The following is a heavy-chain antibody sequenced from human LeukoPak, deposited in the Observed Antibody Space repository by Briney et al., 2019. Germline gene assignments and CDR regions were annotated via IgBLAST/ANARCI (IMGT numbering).Heavy chain of an antibody. V-gene: IGHV3-21*01. D-gene: IGHD3-22*01. CDR1: GITLSNYG. J-gene: IGHJ4*02. Sequence: GGSLRLSCAVSGITLSNYGMSWVRQAPGKGLEWVASISSSSTYIHYADSVKGRFTISRDNAKNSLYLDMNSLRAEDTAVYFCARALFNSYYDTSGYSAFDYWGQGTLVTVSS. CDR3: ARALFNSYYDTSGYSAFDY. CDR2: ISSSSTYI.